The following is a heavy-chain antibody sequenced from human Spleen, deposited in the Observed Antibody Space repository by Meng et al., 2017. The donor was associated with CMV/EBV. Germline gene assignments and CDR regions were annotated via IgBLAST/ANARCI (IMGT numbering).Heavy chain of an antibody. J-gene: IGHJ3*02. CDR3: ARLYNWNDYAFDI. CDR1: GGSVSSGSYY. Sequence: GSLRLSCTVSGGSVSSGSYYWSWIRQPPGKGLEWIGYIYYSGSTNYNPSLKSRVTISVDTSKNQFSLKLSSVTAADTAVYYCARLYNWNDYAFDIWGQGTMVTVSS. CDR2: IYYSGST. V-gene: IGHV4-61*01. D-gene: IGHD1-1*01.